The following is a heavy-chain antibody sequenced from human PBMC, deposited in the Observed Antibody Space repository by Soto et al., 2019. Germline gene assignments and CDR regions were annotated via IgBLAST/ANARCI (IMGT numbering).Heavy chain of an antibody. CDR1: GGTFSSYA. CDR2: ISAYNGNT. V-gene: IGHV1-18*01. Sequence: GASVKVSCKASGGTFSSYAISWVRQAPGQGLEWMGWISAYNGNTNYAQKLQGRVTMTTDTSTSTAYMELNSLRAEDTAVYYCARASVALLRYFDWLGGEYNWFDPWGQGTLVTVSS. J-gene: IGHJ5*02. CDR3: ARASVALLRYFDWLGGEYNWFDP. D-gene: IGHD3-9*01.